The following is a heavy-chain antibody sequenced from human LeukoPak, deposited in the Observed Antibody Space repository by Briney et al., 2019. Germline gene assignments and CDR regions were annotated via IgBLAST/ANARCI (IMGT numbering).Heavy chain of an antibody. V-gene: IGHV3-74*01. CDR1: GFTFSSYW. Sequence: GGSLRLSCAASGFTFSSYWMHWVRQAPGKGLVWVSRINSDGSSTSYADSVKGRFTISRDNAKNTLYLQMNSLRAEDTALYYCARHRDSSSSVAYYYGMDVWGQGTTVTVSS. CDR2: INSDGSST. CDR3: ARHRDSSSSVAYYYGMDV. D-gene: IGHD6-6*01. J-gene: IGHJ6*02.